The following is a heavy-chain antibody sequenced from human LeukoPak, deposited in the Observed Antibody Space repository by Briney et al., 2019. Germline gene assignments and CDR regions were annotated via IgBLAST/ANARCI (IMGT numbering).Heavy chain of an antibody. CDR3: ATKQWLAPPPDS. V-gene: IGHV3-74*01. CDR1: GFTFSKYW. D-gene: IGHD6-19*01. Sequence: GGSLRLSCAASGFTFSKYWMLWVRQTPGKGLESVSQINTDGSVTPYADSVKGRFTVSRDNADNTMFLQMNSVRDEDTAVYYCATKQWLAPPPDSWGQGTPVTVSS. J-gene: IGHJ4*02. CDR2: INTDGSVT.